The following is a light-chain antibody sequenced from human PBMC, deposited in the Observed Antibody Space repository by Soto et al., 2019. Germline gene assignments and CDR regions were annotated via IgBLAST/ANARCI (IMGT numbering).Light chain of an antibody. CDR1: QSVNNH. CDR3: QQYGSSPGT. CDR2: GAS. J-gene: IGKJ1*01. Sequence: ETLMTQSPATLSVSPGERATLSCRASQSVNNHLAWYQQKLGQAPRVIIYGASTRATGIPARFSGSGSGTDCALTISSLEPEDVAVYYCQQYGSSPGTFGQGTKVDIK. V-gene: IGKV3D-15*02.